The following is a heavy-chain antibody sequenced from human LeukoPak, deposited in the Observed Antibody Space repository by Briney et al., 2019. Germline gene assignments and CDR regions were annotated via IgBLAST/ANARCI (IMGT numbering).Heavy chain of an antibody. J-gene: IGHJ6*03. V-gene: IGHV4-4*07. CDR1: GGSISSYY. Sequence: PSETLSLTCTVSGGSISSYYWSWIRQPAGKGLEGIGRIYTSGSTNYNPSLKSRVTMSVDTSQNQFSLKLSSVTAADTAVYYCARDRHMPTPLTLDYYYMDVWGKGNTVTVSS. D-gene: IGHD4/OR15-4a*01. CDR2: IYTSGST. CDR3: ARDRHMPTPLTLDYYYMDV.